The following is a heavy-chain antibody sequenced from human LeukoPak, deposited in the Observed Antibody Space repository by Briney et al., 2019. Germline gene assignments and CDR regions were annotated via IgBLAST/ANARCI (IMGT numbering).Heavy chain of an antibody. CDR2: IYYSGST. V-gene: IGHV4-31*03. CDR1: GGSISSCGYY. Sequence: SETLSLTCTVSGGSISSCGYYWSWIRQHPGKGLEWIGYIYYSGSTYYNPSLKSRVTISVDTSKNQFSLKLSSVTAADTAVYYCARTGYSSGADYRGQGTLVTVSS. CDR3: ARTGYSSGADY. D-gene: IGHD6-19*01. J-gene: IGHJ4*02.